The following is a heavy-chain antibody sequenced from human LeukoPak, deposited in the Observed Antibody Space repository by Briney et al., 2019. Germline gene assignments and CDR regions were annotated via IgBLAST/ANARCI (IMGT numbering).Heavy chain of an antibody. CDR2: INSNRGGT. J-gene: IGHJ5*02. Sequence: GASVKVSCQACGYPLTGYYMHWVGNAPGQGLEWMGWINSNRGGTNYAQKFRGRVTMTRETSISTAYMELSRLRSDDTAVYYCARELSLVTMVRGKENWFDPWGQGTLVTVSS. D-gene: IGHD3-10*01. CDR3: ARELSLVTMVRGKENWFDP. CDR1: GYPLTGYY. V-gene: IGHV1-2*02.